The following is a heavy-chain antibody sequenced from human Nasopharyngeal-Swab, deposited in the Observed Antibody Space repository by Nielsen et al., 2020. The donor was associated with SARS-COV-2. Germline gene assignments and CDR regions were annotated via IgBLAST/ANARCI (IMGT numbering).Heavy chain of an antibody. J-gene: IGHJ4*02. CDR1: GFKFESYW. Sequence: GGSLRLSCAASGFKFESYWMSWVRQVPGNGLEWVATIKQDGSETSYVDSVRGRFTISRDNGKNSLYLQMNSLRVGDTAVYYCARRRTYATFDYWGQGDLVTVSS. V-gene: IGHV3-7*03. D-gene: IGHD2-8*01. CDR3: ARRRTYATFDY. CDR2: IKQDGSET.